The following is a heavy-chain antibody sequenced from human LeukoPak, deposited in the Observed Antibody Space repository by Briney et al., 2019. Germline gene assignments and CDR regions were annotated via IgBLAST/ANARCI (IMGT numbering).Heavy chain of an antibody. CDR2: INHSGST. Sequence: SETLSLTCAVYGGSFSGYYWSWIRQPPGKGLEWIGEINHSGSTNYNPSLKSRVTISVDTSKNQFSLKLSSVTAADTAVYYCARQPPTYYDFWSGYYYYYYYMDVWGRGTTVTVSS. D-gene: IGHD3-3*01. CDR1: GGSFSGYY. CDR3: ARQPPTYYDFWSGYYYYYYYMDV. V-gene: IGHV4-34*01. J-gene: IGHJ6*03.